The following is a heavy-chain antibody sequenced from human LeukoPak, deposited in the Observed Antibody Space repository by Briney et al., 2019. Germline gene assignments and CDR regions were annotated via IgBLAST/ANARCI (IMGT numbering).Heavy chain of an antibody. J-gene: IGHJ4*02. Sequence: SETLSLTCAVYGGSFSGYYWSWIRQPPGKGLEWIGEINHSGSTNYNPSLKSRVTISVDTSKNQFSLKLSSVIAADTAVYYCAGVLRYFDWWGQGTLVTVSS. CDR3: AGVLRYFDW. CDR1: GGSFSGYY. CDR2: INHSGST. V-gene: IGHV4-34*01. D-gene: IGHD3-9*01.